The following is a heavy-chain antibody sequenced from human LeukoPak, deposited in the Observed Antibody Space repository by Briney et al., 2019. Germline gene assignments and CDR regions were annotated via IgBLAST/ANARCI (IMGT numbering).Heavy chain of an antibody. Sequence: GESLKISCKGSGYSFTNYWIGWVGQMPGKGLEWMGIIHPSNSDTRYSPSFQGQVTISADKSISTAYLQWSSLKASDTAMYYCVSRSGPAAFDIWAQGTMVTVSS. CDR1: GYSFTNYW. V-gene: IGHV5-51*01. D-gene: IGHD2-15*01. J-gene: IGHJ3*02. CDR3: VSRSGPAAFDI. CDR2: IHPSNSDT.